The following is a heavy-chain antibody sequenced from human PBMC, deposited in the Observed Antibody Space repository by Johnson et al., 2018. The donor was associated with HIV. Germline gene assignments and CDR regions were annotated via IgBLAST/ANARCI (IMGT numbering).Heavy chain of an antibody. CDR3: ASLTTSSRQDTIMTVVGVHAFDL. CDR2: IYSDGRT. Sequence: VQLVESGGGLVQPGGSLRLSCVASGFTVRSNSMSWVRQAPGKGLEWVSLIYSDGRTYYADSLKGRFTISRANSTNTVYLQVNSLRAEDTAMYYCASLTTSSRQDTIMTVVGVHAFDLWGQGTMVTVSS. V-gene: IGHV3-53*01. J-gene: IGHJ3*01. CDR1: GFTVRSNS. D-gene: IGHD3-22*01.